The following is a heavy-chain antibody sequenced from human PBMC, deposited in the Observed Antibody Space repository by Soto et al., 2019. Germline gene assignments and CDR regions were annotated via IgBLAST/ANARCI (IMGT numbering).Heavy chain of an antibody. CDR2: IIPMYGAA. J-gene: IGHJ3*02. CDR1: GDTFNKFG. Sequence: QVQLVQSGAEVKKPGSSVRVSRKASGDTFNKFGISWVRQAPGQGLEWMGGIIPMYGAANSAQKFRDRVSITADESTSTVYMYLSSLISEDTAVYFCARCMRALRTDDVFDIWGTGTVVTVSS. V-gene: IGHV1-69*01. CDR3: ARCMRALRTDDVFDI.